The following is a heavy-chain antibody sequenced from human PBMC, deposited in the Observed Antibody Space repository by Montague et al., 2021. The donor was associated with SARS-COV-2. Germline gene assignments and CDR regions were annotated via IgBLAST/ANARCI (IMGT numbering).Heavy chain of an antibody. Sequence: SETLSLTCRVSGDSISTSTWWTWVRQTPGKEPEWIGEIFHSGTINYNPSLKSRVSISVDKSNNQFSLRLSSLIAADTAVYYCATLSRRTAAGTRDYFGLDVWGQGTTVVVSS. D-gene: IGHD6-13*01. J-gene: IGHJ6*02. CDR2: IFHSGTI. V-gene: IGHV4-4*02. CDR1: GDSISTSTW. CDR3: ATLSRRTAAGTRDYFGLDV.